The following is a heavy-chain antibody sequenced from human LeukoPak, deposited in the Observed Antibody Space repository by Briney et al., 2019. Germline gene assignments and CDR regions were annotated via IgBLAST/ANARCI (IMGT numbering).Heavy chain of an antibody. J-gene: IGHJ4*02. Sequence: ASVKVSCKVSGYTFTSYAIHWVRQAPRQGLEWMGWIAPSGGTNYPQKFQGRVAITWDTSITTAYMDLSRLTSDDTAVYYCARDRYGDGFAHLDYWGQGALVTVSS. CDR2: IAPSGGT. D-gene: IGHD5-24*01. CDR3: ARDRYGDGFAHLDY. V-gene: IGHV1-2*02. CDR1: GYTFTSYA.